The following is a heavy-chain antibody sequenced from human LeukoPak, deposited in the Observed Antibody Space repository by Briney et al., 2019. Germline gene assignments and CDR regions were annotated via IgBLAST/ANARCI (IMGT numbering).Heavy chain of an antibody. Sequence: KSGGSLRLSCAASGFTFSSYAMSWVRQAPGKGLEWIGEINHSGSTNYNPSLKSRVTISVDTSKNQFSLKLSSVTAADAAVYYCARGLGQLRQLLLDYWFDPWGQGTLVTVSS. CDR1: GFTFSSYA. J-gene: IGHJ5*02. D-gene: IGHD2-2*01. V-gene: IGHV4-34*01. CDR2: INHSGST. CDR3: ARGLGQLRQLLLDYWFDP.